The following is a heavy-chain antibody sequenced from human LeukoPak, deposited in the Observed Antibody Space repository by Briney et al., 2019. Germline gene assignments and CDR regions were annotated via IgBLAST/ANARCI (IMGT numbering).Heavy chain of an antibody. Sequence: GGSLRLSCAASGFSISIAWMSWVRQAPGRGLEWVGRIKSKGDGETRDYAAPVKDRFIISRDDSKNMLYLQMNSLKTEDTAIYYCAAVGEWLSNAFNLWGQWTMVTVSA. CDR1: GFSISIAW. CDR2: IKSKGDGETR. CDR3: AAVGEWLSNAFNL. D-gene: IGHD3-22*01. J-gene: IGHJ3*01. V-gene: IGHV3-15*01.